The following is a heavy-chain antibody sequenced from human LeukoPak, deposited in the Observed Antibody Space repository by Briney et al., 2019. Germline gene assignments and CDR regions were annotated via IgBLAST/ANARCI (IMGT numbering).Heavy chain of an antibody. J-gene: IGHJ6*02. V-gene: IGHV3-23*01. CDR1: GFAFSFYA. Sequence: PGGSLRLSCAASGFAFSFYAMSWVRQAPGKGLEWVSAVSSTGVSTYYADSVKGRFTISRDNSKNTLYLQMNSLRAEDTAVYYCIMVLPRPDVWGQGTTVTVSS. D-gene: IGHD3-10*01. CDR2: VSSTGVST. CDR3: IMVLPRPDV.